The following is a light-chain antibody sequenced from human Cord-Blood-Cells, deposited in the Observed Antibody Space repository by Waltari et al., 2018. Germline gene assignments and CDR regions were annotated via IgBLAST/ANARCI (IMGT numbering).Light chain of an antibody. J-gene: IGLJ1*01. CDR1: KLGDTY. CDR3: QAWDSSYV. Sequence: SYELPQPPSVSVSPGQTASITCSGDKLGDTYACWYQQKPGQSPVLVIYQDSKRPSGIPERFSGSNSGNTATLTISGTQAMDEADYYCQAWDSSYVFGTGTKVTVL. CDR2: QDS. V-gene: IGLV3-1*01.